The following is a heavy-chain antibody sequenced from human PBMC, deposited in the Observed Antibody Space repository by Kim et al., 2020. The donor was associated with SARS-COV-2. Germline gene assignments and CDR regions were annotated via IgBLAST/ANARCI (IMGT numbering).Heavy chain of an antibody. CDR2: ISYDGSNK. CDR3: AKDRGTEYYFDY. D-gene: IGHD1-7*01. J-gene: IGHJ4*02. CDR1: GFTFSSYG. V-gene: IGHV3-30*18. Sequence: GGSLRLSCAASGFTFSSYGMHWVRQAPGKGLEWVAVISYDGSNKYYADSVKGRFTISRDKSKNTLYLQMNSLRAEDTAVYYCAKDRGTEYYFDYWGQGTL.